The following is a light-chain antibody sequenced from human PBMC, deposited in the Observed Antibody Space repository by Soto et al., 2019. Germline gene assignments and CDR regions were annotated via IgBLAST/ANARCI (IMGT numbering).Light chain of an antibody. CDR1: SSDVGSYNL. CDR3: AAWDDSLSAVV. V-gene: IGLV2-14*02. CDR2: EDS. Sequence: QSALTQPASVSGSPGQSITISCTGTSSDVGSYNLVSWYQQHPGKAPKVLIYEDSKRPSGVSDHFSASKSGNTASLAISGLRSEDETDYYCAAWDDSLSAVVFGGGTKLTVL. J-gene: IGLJ2*01.